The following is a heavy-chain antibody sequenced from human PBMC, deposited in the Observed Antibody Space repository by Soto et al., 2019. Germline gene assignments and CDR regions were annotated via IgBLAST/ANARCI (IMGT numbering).Heavy chain of an antibody. CDR3: ARDTLPSGYSYGKSKNYGMDV. CDR2: IYYSGST. CDR1: GGSISSGGYY. D-gene: IGHD5-18*01. Sequence: PSETLSLTCTVSGGSISSGGYYWSWTRQHPGKGLEWIGYIYYSGSTYYNPSLKSRVTISVDTSKNQFSLKLSSVTAADTAVYYCARDTLPSGYSYGKSKNYGMDVWGQGTTVTVSS. V-gene: IGHV4-31*03. J-gene: IGHJ6*02.